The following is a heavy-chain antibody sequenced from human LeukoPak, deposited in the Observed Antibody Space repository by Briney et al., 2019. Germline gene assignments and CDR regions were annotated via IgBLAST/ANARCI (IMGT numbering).Heavy chain of an antibody. CDR1: GGSMSPYY. J-gene: IGHJ5*02. CDR2: IHYSGTT. V-gene: IGHV4-59*08. Sequence: SETLSLTCTVSGGSMSPYYWSWIRQPPGKGLEWIGYIHYSGTTNYNPSLKSRITISVDMSKNQFSLNLTSVTAADTAVYYCAXXLGNWNDWFDPWGQGTLVTVSS. D-gene: IGHD1-20*01. CDR3: AXXLGNWNDWFDP.